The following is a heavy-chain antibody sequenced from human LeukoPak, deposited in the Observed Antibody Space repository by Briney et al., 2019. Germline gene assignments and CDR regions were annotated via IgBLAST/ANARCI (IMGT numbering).Heavy chain of an antibody. Sequence: ASVKVSCKASGYTFTSYGISWVRQAPGQGLEWMGWINAYNGNTNYAQKLQGRVTMTTDTSTSTAYMELRSLRSDDTAVYYCARGDYDSSGYYSRDYYYYYGMDVWGQGTTVTVSS. CDR3: ARGDYDSSGYYSRDYYYYYGMDV. CDR2: INAYNGNT. CDR1: GYTFTSYG. J-gene: IGHJ6*02. D-gene: IGHD3-22*01. V-gene: IGHV1-18*01.